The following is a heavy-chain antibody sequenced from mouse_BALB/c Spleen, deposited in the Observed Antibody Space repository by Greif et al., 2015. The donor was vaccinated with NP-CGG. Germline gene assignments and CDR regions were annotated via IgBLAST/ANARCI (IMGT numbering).Heavy chain of an antibody. CDR2: INPGSSTI. Sequence: EVQGVESGGGLVQPGGSLNLSCAASGFDFSRYWMSWARQAPGKGQEWIGEINPGSSTINYTPSLKDKFIISRDNAKNTLYLQMSKVRSVDTSLYYSIRLQDYSMDYWGQGTSVSVSS. CDR1: GFDFSRYW. J-gene: IGHJ4*01. D-gene: IGHD1-2*01. CDR3: IRLQDYSMDY. V-gene: IGHV4-2*02.